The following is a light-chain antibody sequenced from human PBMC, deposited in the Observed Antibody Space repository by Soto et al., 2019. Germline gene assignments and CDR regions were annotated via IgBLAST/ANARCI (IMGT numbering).Light chain of an antibody. J-gene: IGKJ5*01. CDR3: QQYNNWPLT. CDR1: QSVSSN. Sequence: EKVMTQSPATLSVSPGERATLSCRASQSVSSNLAWYQQKPGQAPRXLIYGASSRATGIPVRFSGSGSGTELTITISSLQSEDFEVYYCQQYNNWPLTFGQGTRLEIK. CDR2: GAS. V-gene: IGKV3-15*01.